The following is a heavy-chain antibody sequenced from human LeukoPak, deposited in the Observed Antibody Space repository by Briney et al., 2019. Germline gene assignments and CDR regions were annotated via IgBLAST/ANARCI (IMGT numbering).Heavy chain of an antibody. D-gene: IGHD3-22*01. CDR3: ASTGYYDSSGYYFGLDY. J-gene: IGHJ4*02. CDR1: GGTFSSYA. V-gene: IGHV1-8*03. Sequence: ASVKVSCKASGGTFSSYAINWVRQATGQGLEWMGWMNPNSGNTGYAQKFQGRVTITRNTSISTAYMELSSLRSEDTAVYYCASTGYYDSSGYYFGLDYWGQGTLVTVSS. CDR2: MNPNSGNT.